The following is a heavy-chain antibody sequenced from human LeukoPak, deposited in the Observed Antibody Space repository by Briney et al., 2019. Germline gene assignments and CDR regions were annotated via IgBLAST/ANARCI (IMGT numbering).Heavy chain of an antibody. J-gene: IGHJ3*02. CDR1: GGSFSSSSYY. CDR3: ARSDGYGLVGI. Sequence: SETLSLTCTVSGGSFSSSSYYWAWIRQPPGKGLEWIGSIYHSGSTYYNPSLKSRVTISVDTSKNQFSLKLNSVTAADTAVYYCARSDGYGLVGIWGQGTMVTVSS. V-gene: IGHV4-39*07. D-gene: IGHD3-10*01. CDR2: IYHSGST.